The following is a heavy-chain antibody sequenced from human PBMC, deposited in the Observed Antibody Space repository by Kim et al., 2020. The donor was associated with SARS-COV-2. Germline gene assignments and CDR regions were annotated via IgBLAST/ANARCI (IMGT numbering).Heavy chain of an antibody. D-gene: IGHD2-2*01. CDR2: IYPGDSDT. CDR3: ARGDYRSLVVPAAMPVGNYFDY. V-gene: IGHV5-51*01. CDR1: GYSFTSYW. Sequence: GESLKISCKGSGYSFTSYWIGWVRQMPGKGLEWMGIIYPGDSDTRYSPSFQGQVTISADKSISTAYLQWSSLKASDTAMYYCARGDYRSLVVPAAMPVGNYFDYWGQGTLVTVSS. J-gene: IGHJ4*02.